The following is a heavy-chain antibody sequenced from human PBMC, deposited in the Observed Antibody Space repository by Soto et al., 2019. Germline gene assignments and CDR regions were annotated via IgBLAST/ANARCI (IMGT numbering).Heavy chain of an antibody. CDR2: IFYSGNT. J-gene: IGHJ4*02. V-gene: IGHV4-31*03. D-gene: IGHD3-10*01. Sequence: PSETLSLTCTVSGNSISTGAYYWSWLRQHPVKGLEWIGHIFYSGNTHYSPSLESRVTISVDTSKNQFSIKLTSVTVADTAVYYCAREGRSAAPQAGFDLWGQGTLVTVPQ. CDR1: GNSISTGAYY. CDR3: AREGRSAAPQAGFDL.